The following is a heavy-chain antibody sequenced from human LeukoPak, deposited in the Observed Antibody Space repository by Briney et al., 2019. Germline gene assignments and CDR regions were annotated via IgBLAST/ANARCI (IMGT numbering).Heavy chain of an antibody. CDR2: ISSSSSYI. J-gene: IGHJ4*02. Sequence: ETLSLTCTVSGGSISSSSYYWGWIRQPPGKGLEWVSSISSSSSYIYYADSVKGRFTISRDNAKNSLYLQMNSLRAEDTAVYYCARDSYIVVVPAASPHDYWGQGTLVTVSS. CDR1: GGSISSSS. V-gene: IGHV3-21*01. D-gene: IGHD2-2*01. CDR3: ARDSYIVVVPAASPHDY.